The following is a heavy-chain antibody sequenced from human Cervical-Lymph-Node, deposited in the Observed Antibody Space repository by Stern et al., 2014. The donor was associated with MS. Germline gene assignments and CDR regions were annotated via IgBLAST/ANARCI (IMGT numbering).Heavy chain of an antibody. CDR2: IWYDGSNK. CDR1: GFTLSSYG. D-gene: IGHD6-13*01. J-gene: IGHJ6*02. V-gene: IGHV3-33*01. Sequence: VQLVESGGGVVQPGRSLRLSCAASGFTLSSYGMHWVRQRPGKGLEWVAVIWYDGSNKYYADSVKGRFTISRDNSKNTLYLQMNSLRAEDTAVYYCARSSSPSPYYYYGMDVWGQGTTVTVSS. CDR3: ARSSSPSPYYYYGMDV.